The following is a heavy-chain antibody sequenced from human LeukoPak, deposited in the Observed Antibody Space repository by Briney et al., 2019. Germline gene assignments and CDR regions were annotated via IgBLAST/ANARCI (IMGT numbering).Heavy chain of an antibody. CDR1: GGSISSGGYS. CDR2: IYHSGST. J-gene: IGHJ4*02. Sequence: PSQTLSLTCAVSGGSISSGGYSWSWIRQPPGKGLEWIGYIYHSGSTYYNPSLKSRVTISVDRSKNQFSLKLSSVTAADTAVYYCAREVGYYFDYWGQGTLVTVSS. D-gene: IGHD3-16*01. V-gene: IGHV4-30-2*01. CDR3: AREVGYYFDY.